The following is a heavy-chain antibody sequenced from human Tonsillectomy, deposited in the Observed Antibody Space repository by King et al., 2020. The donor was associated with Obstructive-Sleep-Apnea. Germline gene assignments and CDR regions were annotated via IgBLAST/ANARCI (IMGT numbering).Heavy chain of an antibody. V-gene: IGHV4-31*03. J-gene: IGHJ4*02. CDR1: GGSISSGGYY. CDR2: IYYSGSS. CDR3: ARVVSGSYPFDY. D-gene: IGHD3-16*02. Sequence: QLQESGPGLMKPSQTLSLTCTVSGGSISSGGYYWSWIRQHPGKGLEWIGYIYYSGSSYYNPSLKSRVTISVDTSNNQFSLKLSSVTAADTAVYYCARVVSGSYPFDYWGQGTLVTVSS.